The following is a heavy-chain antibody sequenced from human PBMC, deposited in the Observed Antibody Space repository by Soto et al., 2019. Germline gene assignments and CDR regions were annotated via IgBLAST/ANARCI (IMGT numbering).Heavy chain of an antibody. V-gene: IGHV3-74*03. CDR2: INGDGSSI. J-gene: IGHJ4*02. Sequence: GGSLRLSCAASGFPLSSYWMHWVRQAPGKGLVWVSRINGDGSSITYADSVKGRFTISRDNAKNTLYLQMNSLRAEDAAVYYCTRRGCSTTGCYFNWGRGTLVTVSS. CDR3: TRRGCSTTGCYFN. CDR1: GFPLSSYW. D-gene: IGHD2-2*01.